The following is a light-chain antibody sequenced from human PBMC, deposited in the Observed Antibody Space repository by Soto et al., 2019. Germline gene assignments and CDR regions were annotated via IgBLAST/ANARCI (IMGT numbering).Light chain of an antibody. CDR3: QSYGNRLGVV. V-gene: IGLV1-40*01. Sequence: QSVLTQPPSASGTPGQSVTISCTGTSSNIGAGYHVQWYQQVPGTAPKLLIHNNINRPSGVPDRFSGSKSGTSASLAITGLQAEDEADYYCQSYGNRLGVVFGGGTQLTVL. J-gene: IGLJ3*02. CDR1: SSNIGAGYH. CDR2: NNI.